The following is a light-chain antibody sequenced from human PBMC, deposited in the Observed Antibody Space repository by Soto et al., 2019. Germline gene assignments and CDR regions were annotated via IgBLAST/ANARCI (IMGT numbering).Light chain of an antibody. V-gene: IGKV3-15*01. CDR2: GAS. CDR1: QSLYSD. J-gene: IGKJ5*01. Sequence: EIVMTQFPVTLSVSPGERATLSCRASQSLYSDLAWYQQKPGQAPRLLIYGASARATGISARFSGSGSETEFTLTISSLQSEDFALYYCQQYSEWPITFGQGTRLEIK. CDR3: QQYSEWPIT.